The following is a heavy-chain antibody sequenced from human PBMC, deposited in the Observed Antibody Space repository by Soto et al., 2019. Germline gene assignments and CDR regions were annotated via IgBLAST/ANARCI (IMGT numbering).Heavy chain of an antibody. CDR3: ASGYCSGGSCELLIHFDY. Sequence: QVQLVESGGGVVQPGRSLRLSCSASGFTFSSYGMHWVRQAPGKGLEWVAVISYDGSNKYYADSVKGRFTISRDNSKNKLYLKMKSLRAEDTAVYYCASGYCSGGSCELLIHFDYWDQGTLVTVSS. V-gene: IGHV3-30*03. D-gene: IGHD2-15*01. J-gene: IGHJ4*02. CDR1: GFTFSSYG. CDR2: ISYDGSNK.